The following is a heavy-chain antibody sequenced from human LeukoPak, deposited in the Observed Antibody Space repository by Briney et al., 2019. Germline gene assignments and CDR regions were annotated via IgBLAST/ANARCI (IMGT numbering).Heavy chain of an antibody. Sequence: GGSLGLSCAGSGFIFNNYAMHWVRQPPGKGLEWVSGISWNSGSIDYADSVKGRFTISRDNAKNSLYLRMNSLRVEDTAFYYCAKDNRRHYTSGPNPDSLHWGQGALVTVSS. D-gene: IGHD6-19*01. V-gene: IGHV3-9*01. CDR3: AKDNRRHYTSGPNPDSLH. J-gene: IGHJ4*02. CDR2: ISWNSGSI. CDR1: GFIFNNYA.